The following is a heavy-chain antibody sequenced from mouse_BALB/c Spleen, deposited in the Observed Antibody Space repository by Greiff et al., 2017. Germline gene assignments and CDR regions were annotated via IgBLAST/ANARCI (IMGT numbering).Heavy chain of an antibody. CDR3: TRPDYYGSFDY. J-gene: IGHJ2*01. V-gene: IGHV1-5*01. D-gene: IGHD1-1*01. CDR1: GFSFTSYW. CDR2: IYTGNSDT. Sequence: VQLLQSGAVLARPGASVKLSCKASGFSFTSYWMHWVNQRPGQGLEWFGTIYTGNSDTRYNQKFKGKTKLPAVTSASTAYMGISSLTNEDSAVYYSTRPDYYGSFDYWGQGTTRTVSS.